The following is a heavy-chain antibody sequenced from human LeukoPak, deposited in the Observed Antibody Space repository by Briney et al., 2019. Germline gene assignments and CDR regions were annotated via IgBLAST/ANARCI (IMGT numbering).Heavy chain of an antibody. CDR3: ARGDYYVGGGRNWFDP. J-gene: IGHJ5*02. CDR1: GDSMGSYY. CDR2: IHTSGTT. V-gene: IGHV4-4*07. Sequence: SETLSLTCTVSGDSMGSYYWSFIRQPAGKGREWTGHIHTSGTTWYNASLKSRVTMSVDASKNQFSLWLTSVTAADTAVFYCARGDYYVGGGRNWFDPWSQGTLVTVSS. D-gene: IGHD3-10*02.